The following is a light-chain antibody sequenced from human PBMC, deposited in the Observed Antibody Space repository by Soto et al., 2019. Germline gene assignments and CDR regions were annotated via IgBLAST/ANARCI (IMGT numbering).Light chain of an antibody. CDR3: QQANSFPAT. J-gene: IGKJ4*01. Sequence: DIPMTQSPSSVSASVGDRVTITCRASQGLSTWLAWYQQKPGTAPKLLIYSASRLQSGVPSRFSGSGSGTDFTLTIDSLQPEDFATYYCQQANSFPATFGGGTKVE. CDR2: SAS. V-gene: IGKV1-12*01. CDR1: QGLSTW.